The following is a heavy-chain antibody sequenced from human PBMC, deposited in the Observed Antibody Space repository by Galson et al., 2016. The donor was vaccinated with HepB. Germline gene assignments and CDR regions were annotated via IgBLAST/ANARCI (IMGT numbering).Heavy chain of an antibody. CDR2: ISAYNGNT. D-gene: IGHD6-13*01. V-gene: IGHV1-18*01. J-gene: IGHJ4*02. CDR3: AREDRGYSSSVYYFDY. CDR1: GYTSTSYG. Sequence: SVKVSCKASGYTSTSYGISWVRQAPGQGLEWMGWISAYNGNTNYAQKLQGRVTMTTDTSTSTAYMELRSLRSDDTAVYYCAREDRGYSSSVYYFDYWGQGTLVTVSS.